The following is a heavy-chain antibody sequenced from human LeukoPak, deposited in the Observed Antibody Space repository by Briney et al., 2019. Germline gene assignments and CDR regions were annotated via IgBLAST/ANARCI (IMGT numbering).Heavy chain of an antibody. CDR3: ATGALGYCTNGVCHEAGYYMDV. CDR1: GYTFTSYY. V-gene: IGHV1-46*01. J-gene: IGHJ6*03. Sequence: ASVKVSCKASGYTFTSYYMHWVRQAPGQGLEWMGIINPSGGSTSYAQKFQGRVTMTRDMSTSTVYMELSSLRSEDTAVYYCATGALGYCTNGVCHEAGYYMDVWGKGTTVTVSS. CDR2: INPSGGST. D-gene: IGHD2-8*01.